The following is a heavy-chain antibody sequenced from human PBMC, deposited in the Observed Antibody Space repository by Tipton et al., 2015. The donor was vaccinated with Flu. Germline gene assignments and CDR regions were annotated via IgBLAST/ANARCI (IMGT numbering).Heavy chain of an antibody. CDR2: IWYDGSNK. CDR1: GFTFSSYA. V-gene: IGHV3-33*01. J-gene: IGHJ4*02. CDR3: ARGYDILTDGGGYFDY. D-gene: IGHD3-9*01. Sequence: LRLSCAASGFTFSSYAMHWVRQAPGKGLEWVAVIWYDGSNKYYADSVKGRFTISRDNSKNTLYLQMNSLRAEDTAVYYCARGYDILTDGGGYFDYWGQGTLVTVSS.